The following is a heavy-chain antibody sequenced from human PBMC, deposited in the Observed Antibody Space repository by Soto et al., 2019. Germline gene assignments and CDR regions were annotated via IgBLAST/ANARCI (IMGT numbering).Heavy chain of an antibody. CDR2: IYSGGST. J-gene: IGHJ5*02. CDR1: GFTVSSNY. Sequence: SGGSLRLSCAASGFTVSSNYMSWVRQAPGKGLEWVSVIYSGGSTYYADSVKGRFTISRDNSKNTLYLQMNRLRAEDTAVYYCARHPERIAQIGWFDPWGQGTLVTVSS. V-gene: IGHV3-66*04. D-gene: IGHD6-13*01. CDR3: ARHPERIAQIGWFDP.